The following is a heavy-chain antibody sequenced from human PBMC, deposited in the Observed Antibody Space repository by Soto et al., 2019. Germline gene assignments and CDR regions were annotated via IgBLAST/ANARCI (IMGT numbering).Heavy chain of an antibody. J-gene: IGHJ6*02. CDR3: AKQCAKELWFGELEMDV. CDR2: ISGSGGST. CDR1: GFTFSSYA. Sequence: PLGGSLRLSCSASGFTFSSYAMSWVRQAPGKGLEWVSAISGSGGSTYYADSVKGRFTISRDNSKNTLYLQMNSLRAEDTAVYYCAKQCAKELWFGELEMDVWGQGTKVTVYS. V-gene: IGHV3-23*01. D-gene: IGHD3-10*01.